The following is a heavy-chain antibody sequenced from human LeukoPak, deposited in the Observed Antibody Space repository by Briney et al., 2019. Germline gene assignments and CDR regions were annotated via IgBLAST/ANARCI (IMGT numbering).Heavy chain of an antibody. CDR2: INSDGSST. CDR1: GFTFRSYW. Sequence: PGGSLRLSCAASGFTFRSYWMHWVRQAPGKGLVWVSRINSDGSSTSYADSVKGRCTISRDNAKNTLYLQMSSLRVEDTAVYYCARDRGGSYDPYFDYWGQGTLVTVSS. D-gene: IGHD1-26*01. CDR3: ARDRGGSYDPYFDY. V-gene: IGHV3-74*01. J-gene: IGHJ4*02.